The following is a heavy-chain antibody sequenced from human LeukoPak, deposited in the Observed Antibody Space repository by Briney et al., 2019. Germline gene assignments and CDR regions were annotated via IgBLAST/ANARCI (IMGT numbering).Heavy chain of an antibody. J-gene: IGHJ4*02. Sequence: GGSLRLSCAASGFTFSSFTLTWVRQAPGKGREWVSSISSGSDYIYYADSVNGRFTISRDNAKDSLYLHMNILRAEDTAVYYCARDVAADYNFRSGYLGPFDYWGQGTLVTVSS. CDR3: ARDVAADYNFRSGYLGPFDY. V-gene: IGHV3-21*04. CDR2: ISSGSDYI. D-gene: IGHD3-3*01. CDR1: GFTFSSFT.